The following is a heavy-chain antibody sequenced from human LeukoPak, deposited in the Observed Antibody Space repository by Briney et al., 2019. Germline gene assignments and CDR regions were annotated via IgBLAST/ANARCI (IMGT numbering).Heavy chain of an antibody. V-gene: IGHV3-7*04. J-gene: IGHJ4*02. CDR3: ARDPPPDDTSGYLDY. CDR2: MNQDGSRI. Sequence: GGSLRLSCSASGFTISNCWMTWVRQAPGKGLEWVANMNQDGSRIYYVDSVKGRFTISRDNAKNSLHLQMNSLRAEDTAVYYCARDPPPDDTSGYLDYWGQGALVTVSS. D-gene: IGHD3-22*01. CDR1: GFTISNCW.